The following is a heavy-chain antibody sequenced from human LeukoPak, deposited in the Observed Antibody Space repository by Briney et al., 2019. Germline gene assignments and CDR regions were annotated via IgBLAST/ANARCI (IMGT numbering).Heavy chain of an antibody. D-gene: IGHD1-26*01. Sequence: PSETLSLTCTVSGGANSSSRDYGGWIRQPPKKGLEWIGSIYYSGSTYYNPSLKSRVTISVDTPKNQFSLKLSSVTAADTAVYYCARAGYGGSYYLHFDYWGQGTLVTVSS. CDR1: GGANSSSRDY. CDR3: ARAGYGGSYYLHFDY. V-gene: IGHV4-39*07. J-gene: IGHJ4*02. CDR2: IYYSGST.